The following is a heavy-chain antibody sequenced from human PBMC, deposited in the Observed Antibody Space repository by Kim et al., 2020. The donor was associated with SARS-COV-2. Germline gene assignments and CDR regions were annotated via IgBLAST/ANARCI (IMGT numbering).Heavy chain of an antibody. D-gene: IGHD3-3*01. CDR2: ISWNSGSI. V-gene: IGHV3-9*01. CDR1: GFMFGDYA. J-gene: IGHJ4*02. CDR3: AKATSITIFGVGAYSFDY. Sequence: GGSLRLSCAASGFMFGDYAMHWVRQAPGKGLEWVSGISWNSGSIAYADSVKGRFTISRDNAKNSLYLQMNSLRPEDTALYYCAKATSITIFGVGAYSFDYWGQGTLVTGSS.